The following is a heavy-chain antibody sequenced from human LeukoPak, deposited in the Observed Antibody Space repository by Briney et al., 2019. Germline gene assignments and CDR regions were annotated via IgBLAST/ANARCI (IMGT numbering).Heavy chain of an antibody. Sequence: ASVKVSCKASGYTFTGYYMHWVRQAPGQGLEWMGWINPNSGGTNYAQKFQGRVTMTRDTSISTAYMELSRLRSDDTAVYYCAREAWGAVAGSSFDYWGQGTLVTVSS. D-gene: IGHD6-19*01. V-gene: IGHV1-2*02. CDR2: INPNSGGT. CDR1: GYTFTGYY. J-gene: IGHJ4*02. CDR3: AREAWGAVAGSSFDY.